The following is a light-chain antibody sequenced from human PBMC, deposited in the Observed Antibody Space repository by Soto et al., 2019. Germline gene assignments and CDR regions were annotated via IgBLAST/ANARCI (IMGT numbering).Light chain of an antibody. CDR1: QSVSSSY. CDR3: QQYKNGWT. Sequence: EIVLTQSPGTLSLSPGARATLSCRASQSVSSSYLAWYQQKPGQAPRLRIYGASTRVTGIPARFSGSGSGTEFTLTISSLQSEDFAVYYCQQYKNGWTFGQGTKVDIK. J-gene: IGKJ1*01. CDR2: GAS. V-gene: IGKV3-15*01.